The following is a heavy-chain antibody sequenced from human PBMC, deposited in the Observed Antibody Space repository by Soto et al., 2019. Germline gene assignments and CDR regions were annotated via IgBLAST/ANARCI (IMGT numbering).Heavy chain of an antibody. Sequence: PGGSLRLSCAASGFTFSSYEMNWVRQAPGKGLEWVSYISSSGSTIYYADSVKGRFTISRDNAKNSLYLQMNSLRAEDTAVYYCSRDLLGTTSLNYYYYYVMDVWGQGTTVTVSS. CDR2: ISSSGSTI. CDR1: GFTFSSYE. D-gene: IGHD1-26*01. V-gene: IGHV3-48*03. J-gene: IGHJ6*02. CDR3: SRDLLGTTSLNYYYYYVMDV.